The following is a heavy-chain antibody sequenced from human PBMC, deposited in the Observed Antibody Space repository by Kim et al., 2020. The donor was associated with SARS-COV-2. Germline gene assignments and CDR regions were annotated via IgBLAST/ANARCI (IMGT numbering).Heavy chain of an antibody. CDR2: ISGSGVST. V-gene: IGHV3-23*01. CDR3: ARIPNGANYPNWFDP. Sequence: GGSLRLSCAASGFTLGGYTMNWVRQAPGKGLEWASAISGSGVSTYYADSVKGRFTLSRDISKNTLYLQVNSLRVEDTAVYYCARIPNGANYPNWFDPWGQGTLVTVSS. CDR1: GFTLGGYT. D-gene: IGHD4-4*01. J-gene: IGHJ5*02.